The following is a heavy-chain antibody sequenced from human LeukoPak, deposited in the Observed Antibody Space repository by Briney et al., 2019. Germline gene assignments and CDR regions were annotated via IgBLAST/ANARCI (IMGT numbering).Heavy chain of an antibody. CDR3: ARSVSGIAAIFYFDY. V-gene: IGHV4-4*02. CDR1: GFTFSNFW. D-gene: IGHD6-25*01. CDR2: INHSGST. Sequence: GSLRLSCAASGFTFSNFWMSWVRQPPGKGLEWIGEINHSGSTNYNPSLKSRITMSVDKSKNQFSLNLTSATAADTAVYYCARSVSGIAAIFYFDYWGQGTLVTVSS. J-gene: IGHJ4*02.